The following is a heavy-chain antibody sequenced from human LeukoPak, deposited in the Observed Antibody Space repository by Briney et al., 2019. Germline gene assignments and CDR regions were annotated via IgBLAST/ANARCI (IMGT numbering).Heavy chain of an antibody. V-gene: IGHV3-30*03. J-gene: IGHJ4*02. CDR3: AREYYDSSGSYYFDY. CDR1: GFTFSSYG. CDR2: ISYDGSKK. D-gene: IGHD3-22*01. Sequence: AGGSLRLSCAASGFTFSSYGMHWVRQAPGKGLEWVAVISYDGSKKYYADSVKGRFTISRDNSKNTLYLQMNSLRAEDTAVYYCAREYYDSSGSYYFDYWGQGTLVTVSS.